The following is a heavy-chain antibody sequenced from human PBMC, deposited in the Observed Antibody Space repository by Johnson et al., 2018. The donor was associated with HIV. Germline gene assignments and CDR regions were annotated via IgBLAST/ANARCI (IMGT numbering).Heavy chain of an antibody. CDR2: IWYDGGNK. Sequence: QVQLVESGGGVVQPERSLRLSCAASGFTFSSYGMHWVRQAPGKGLEWVAVIWYDGGNKYYADSVKGRFTISRDNSKNTVYLQMHSLRAEDTAVYYCAKGGKYSSHRDDGFDVWGQGTMVTVSS. CDR3: AKGGKYSSHRDDGFDV. V-gene: IGHV3-33*06. J-gene: IGHJ3*01. D-gene: IGHD6-6*01. CDR1: GFTFSSYG.